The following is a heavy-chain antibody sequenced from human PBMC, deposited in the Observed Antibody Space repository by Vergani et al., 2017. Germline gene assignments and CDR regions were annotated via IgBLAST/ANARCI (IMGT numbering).Heavy chain of an antibody. CDR2: ISGSGGST. CDR1: GFTFSSYA. J-gene: IGHJ6*02. Sequence: EVQLLESGGGLVQPGGSLRLSCAASGFTFSSYAMSWVRQAPGKGLEWVSAISGSGGSTYYADTVKGRFTISRDNSKNTPYLQLNSLRSEDTAVYYCATDRGTTLPYYYYYGMDVWGQGP. D-gene: IGHD4-17*01. V-gene: IGHV3-23*01. CDR3: ATDRGTTLPYYYYYGMDV.